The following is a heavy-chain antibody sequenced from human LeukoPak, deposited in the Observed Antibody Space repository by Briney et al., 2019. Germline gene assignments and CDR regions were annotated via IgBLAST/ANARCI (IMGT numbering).Heavy chain of an antibody. Sequence: GGSLRLSCAASGFTFSNSAMTWARQAPGKGLEWVSAISGSGGSTYYADSVKGRFTISRDNSINTLYLQMSSLRAEDAAVYYCAKSGGLSGSGRLGMDVWGQGTTVTVSS. CDR2: ISGSGGST. J-gene: IGHJ6*02. V-gene: IGHV3-23*01. CDR1: GFTFSNSA. CDR3: AKSGGLSGSGRLGMDV. D-gene: IGHD3-10*01.